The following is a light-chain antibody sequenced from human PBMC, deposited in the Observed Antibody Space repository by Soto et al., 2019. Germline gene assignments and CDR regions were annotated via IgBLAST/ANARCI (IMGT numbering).Light chain of an antibody. CDR1: QSVTRY. CDR2: GAG. Sequence: IVFTQSPGTLALSPAGRATLSCRASQSVTRYLAWYQQKPGKAPRLLIYGAGSRDTGTPDRISGSGSGTDFTLTITRLEPEDSAVYYCQQYGSTPLTFGGGTKVDIK. CDR3: QQYGSTPLT. V-gene: IGKV3-20*01. J-gene: IGKJ4*01.